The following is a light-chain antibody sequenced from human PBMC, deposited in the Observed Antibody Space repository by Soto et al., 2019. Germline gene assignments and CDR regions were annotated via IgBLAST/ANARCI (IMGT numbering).Light chain of an antibody. V-gene: IGLV1-40*01. Sequence: QSVLTQPPSVSGAPGQRVTISCTGSSSNIGAGYDVHWYQQVPGTAPKLLIYGNTNRPSGVPDRFSGSKSGTSASLAITVLQAEDEADYYCQSYDSSLSGWRVFGGGTKLTVL. J-gene: IGLJ3*02. CDR2: GNT. CDR3: QSYDSSLSGWRV. CDR1: SSNIGAGYD.